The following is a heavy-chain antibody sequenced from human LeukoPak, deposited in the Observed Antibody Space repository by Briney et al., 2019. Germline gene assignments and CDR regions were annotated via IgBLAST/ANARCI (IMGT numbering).Heavy chain of an antibody. Sequence: PGGSLRLSCAGSGFSFSDAWMCWIRQAPGKGLEWVGHIKSNTFGGTTDYAGPVKGRFTISRDDSKNTLFLQMDSLKIEDTAVYYCCTEFYGSANFNLWGQGALVTVSP. D-gene: IGHD3-10*01. V-gene: IGHV3-15*01. CDR1: GFSFSDAW. CDR2: IKSNTFGGTT. CDR3: CTEFYGSANFNL. J-gene: IGHJ4*02.